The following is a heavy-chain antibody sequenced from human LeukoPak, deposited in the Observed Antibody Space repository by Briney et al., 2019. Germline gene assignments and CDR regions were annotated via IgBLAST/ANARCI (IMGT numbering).Heavy chain of an antibody. CDR2: IYHSGST. Sequence: PSETLSLTCTVSGGSISSYYWSWIRQPPGKGLEWIGYIYHSGSTYYNPSLKSRVTISVDRSKNQFSLKLSSVTAADTAVYYCARGGGVWFGEFPSGYGMDVWGQGTTVTVSS. V-gene: IGHV4-59*12. J-gene: IGHJ6*02. CDR3: ARGGGVWFGEFPSGYGMDV. CDR1: GGSISSYY. D-gene: IGHD3-10*01.